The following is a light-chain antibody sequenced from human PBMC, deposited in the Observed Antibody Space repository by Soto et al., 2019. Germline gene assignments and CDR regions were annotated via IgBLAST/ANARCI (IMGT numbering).Light chain of an antibody. CDR2: EVS. CDR1: SSDVGSYNR. V-gene: IGLV2-18*02. J-gene: IGLJ2*01. CDR3: SSYTSSSTVV. Sequence: QSVLTQPPSVSGSPGQSVTISCTGTSSDVGSYNRVSWYQQPPGTAPKLMIYEVSNRPSGVTDRFSGSKSGNTASLTISGLQAEDEADYYCSSYTSSSTVVFGGGTQLTVL.